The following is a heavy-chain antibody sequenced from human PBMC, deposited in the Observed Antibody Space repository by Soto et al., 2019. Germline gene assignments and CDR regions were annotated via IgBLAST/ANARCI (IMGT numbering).Heavy chain of an antibody. CDR1: GYSFTSYW. V-gene: IGHV5-10-1*01. CDR2: IDPSDSYT. D-gene: IGHD3-22*01. CDR3: ATYYYDSSGYYYRRYYYGMDV. Sequence: GESLKISCKGSGYSFTSYWISRVRQMPGKGLEWMGRIDPSDSYTNYSPSFQGHVTISADKSISTAYLQWSSLKAPDTAMYYCATYYYDSSGYYYRRYYYGMDVWGQGTKVTVSS. J-gene: IGHJ6*02.